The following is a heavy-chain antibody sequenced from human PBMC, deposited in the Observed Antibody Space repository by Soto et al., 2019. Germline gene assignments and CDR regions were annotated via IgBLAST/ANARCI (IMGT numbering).Heavy chain of an antibody. CDR3: ARNYYDSSGSLGPFDY. J-gene: IGHJ4*02. CDR1: GGTFSSYA. Sequence: ASVKVSCKASGGTFSSYAISWVRQAPGQGLEWMGGIIPIFGTANYAQKFQGRVTITADESTSTAYMELSSLRSEDTAVYYCARNYYDSSGSLGPFDYWGQGTLVTV. D-gene: IGHD3-22*01. CDR2: IIPIFGTA. V-gene: IGHV1-69*13.